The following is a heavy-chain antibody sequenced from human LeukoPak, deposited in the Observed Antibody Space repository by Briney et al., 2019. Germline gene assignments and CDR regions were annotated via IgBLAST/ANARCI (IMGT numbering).Heavy chain of an antibody. Sequence: ASVKVSCKASGYTFTGYYMHWVRQAPGQGLEWLGWINPNSGGTNYAQKVQGRVTMNRDTSISTAYMELSRLRADDTGVYYCAREAAMSGGNWFDPWGQGTLVTVSS. J-gene: IGHJ5*02. V-gene: IGHV1-2*02. CDR2: INPNSGGT. CDR3: AREAAMSGGNWFDP. D-gene: IGHD2-2*01. CDR1: GYTFTGYY.